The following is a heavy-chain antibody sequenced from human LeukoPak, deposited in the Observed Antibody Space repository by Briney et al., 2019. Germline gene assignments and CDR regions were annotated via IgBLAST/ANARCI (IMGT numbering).Heavy chain of an antibody. CDR3: VRSRGGY. CDR1: GFIFRTYW. CDR2: IKKDGSDK. J-gene: IGHJ4*02. D-gene: IGHD3-10*01. V-gene: IGHV3-7*01. Sequence: GGSVRHSCAASGFIFRTYWMTWVRQAPGKGLEWVANIKKDGSDKNYVDSVKGRFTISRDNAKNSLYLQMNNLRVEDTAVYYCVRSRGGYWGQGALVTVSS.